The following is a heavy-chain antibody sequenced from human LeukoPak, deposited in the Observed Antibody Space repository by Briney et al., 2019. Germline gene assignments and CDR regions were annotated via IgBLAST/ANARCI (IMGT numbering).Heavy chain of an antibody. Sequence: SLLPSRAAYGFTFTTYGIDWVRQAPGKGLEWVAVISDDGSNKNYADSVKGRFTMSRGNSKNIVYLQMNSLRAEDSAVYYCANSLHYESAYYQIGDWGQGTTVTVSS. D-gene: IGHD3-22*01. J-gene: IGHJ6*02. CDR3: ANSLHYESAYYQIGD. CDR2: ISDDGSNK. CDR1: GFTFTTYG. V-gene: IGHV3-30*18.